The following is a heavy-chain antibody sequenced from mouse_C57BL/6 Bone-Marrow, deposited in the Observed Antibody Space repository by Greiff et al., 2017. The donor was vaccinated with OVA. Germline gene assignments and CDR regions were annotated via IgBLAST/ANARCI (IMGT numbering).Heavy chain of an antibody. J-gene: IGHJ1*03. V-gene: IGHV1-72*01. CDR3: ARDLVTTVVAWYFEV. Sequence: VQLQQPGAELVKPGASVKLSCKASGYTFTSYWMHWVKQRPGRGLEWIGRIDPNSGGIKYNEKFKSKATLTVDKPTSTGYMQLSSLTSEDSTVYYCARDLVTTVVAWYFEVWGTGTTVTVSS. CDR1: GYTFTSYW. D-gene: IGHD1-1*01. CDR2: IDPNSGGI.